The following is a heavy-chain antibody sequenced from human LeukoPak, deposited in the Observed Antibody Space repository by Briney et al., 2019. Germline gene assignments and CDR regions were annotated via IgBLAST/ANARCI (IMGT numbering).Heavy chain of an antibody. J-gene: IGHJ5*02. Sequence: GGSLRLSCAASGFTVSSDYMSWVRQAPGKGLEWVSVIYSGGSTYYADSVKGRFTISIDKPKNTVYLQMNSLRFEDTAMYYCARNWFDPWGQGTLVTVSS. CDR2: IYSGGST. V-gene: IGHV3-53*05. CDR3: ARNWFDP. CDR1: GFTVSSDY.